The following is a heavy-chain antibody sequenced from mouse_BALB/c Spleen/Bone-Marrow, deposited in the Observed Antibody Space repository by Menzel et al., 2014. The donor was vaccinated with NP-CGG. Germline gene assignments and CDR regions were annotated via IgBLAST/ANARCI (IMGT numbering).Heavy chain of an antibody. J-gene: IGHJ4*01. Sequence: EVHLVESGGGLVQPGGSLKLSCATSGFTFSDYYMYWVRRTPEKRLEWVAYISNGGGSTYYPDTVKGRFTISRDNAKNTLYLQMSRLKSEDTAMYYCARNAFYRGYAMDYWGQGTSVTVSS. CDR2: ISNGGGST. V-gene: IGHV5-12*02. CDR3: ARNAFYRGYAMDY. D-gene: IGHD2-12*01. CDR1: GFTFSDYY.